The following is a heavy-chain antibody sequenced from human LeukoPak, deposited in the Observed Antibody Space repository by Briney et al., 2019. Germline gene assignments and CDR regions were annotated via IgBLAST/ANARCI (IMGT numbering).Heavy chain of an antibody. CDR1: GGSISSYY. V-gene: IGHV4-59*01. CDR3: AREVYGFWSGYSPSRYFDY. D-gene: IGHD3-3*01. CDR2: IYYSGST. J-gene: IGHJ4*02. Sequence: PSETLSLTCTVSGGSISSYYWSWIRQPPGKGLEWIGYIYYSGSTNYNPSLKSRVTISVDTSKNQFSLKLSSVTAADTAVYYCAREVYGFWSGYSPSRYFDYWGQGTLVTVSS.